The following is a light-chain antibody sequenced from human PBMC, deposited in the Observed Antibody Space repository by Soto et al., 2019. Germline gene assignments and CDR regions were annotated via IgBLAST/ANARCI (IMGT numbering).Light chain of an antibody. Sequence: EIVLTQSPATLSLSPGERATLSCRASQSVSSYLAWYQQKPGQAPRLLIYDASNRATGIPARFSGSGSATAFTLTISSLEPEDFAVYYCQQRSNWLTFGGGTQVEIK. V-gene: IGKV3-11*01. CDR2: DAS. CDR3: QQRSNWLT. CDR1: QSVSSY. J-gene: IGKJ4*01.